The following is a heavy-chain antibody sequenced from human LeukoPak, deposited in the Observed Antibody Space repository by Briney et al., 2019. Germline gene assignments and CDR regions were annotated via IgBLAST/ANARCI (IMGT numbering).Heavy chain of an antibody. V-gene: IGHV3-21*01. D-gene: IGHD2-15*01. CDR3: AKDRCSGGSCYGSRTSLAY. CDR2: ISSSSSYI. Sequence: GGSLRLSCAASGFTFSSYSMNWVRQAPGKGLEWVSSISSSSSYIYYADSVKGRFTISRDNSKNTLYLQMNSLRAEDTAVYYCAKDRCSGGSCYGSRTSLAYWGQGTLVTVSS. J-gene: IGHJ4*02. CDR1: GFTFSSYS.